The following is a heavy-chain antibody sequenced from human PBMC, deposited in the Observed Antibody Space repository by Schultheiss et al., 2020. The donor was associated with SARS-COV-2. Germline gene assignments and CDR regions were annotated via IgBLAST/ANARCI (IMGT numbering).Heavy chain of an antibody. CDR3: ARDNLNVPAVQNWFDP. V-gene: IGHV4-61*01. CDR2: IYYSGST. Sequence: GSLRLSCTVSGGSVSSGSYYWSWIRQPPGKGLEWIGYIYYSGSTNYNPSLKSRVTISVDTSKNQFSLKLSSVTAADTAVYYCARDNLNVPAVQNWFDPWGQGTLVTVSS. CDR1: GGSVSSGSYY. J-gene: IGHJ5*02. D-gene: IGHD2-2*01.